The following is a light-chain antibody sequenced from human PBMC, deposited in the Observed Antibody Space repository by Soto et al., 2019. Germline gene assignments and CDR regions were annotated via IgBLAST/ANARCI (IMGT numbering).Light chain of an antibody. Sequence: QSVLTQPPSASGTPGQRVTISCSGSSSRFEYNTVNWYQKLPGTAPKLLIYNNNQRPSGVPDRISGSKSGTTASLAISALQSEDEADYYCAAWDDSLNGVFFGGGTKLTVL. J-gene: IGLJ2*01. CDR3: AAWDDSLNGVF. CDR2: NNN. CDR1: SSRFEYNT. V-gene: IGLV1-44*01.